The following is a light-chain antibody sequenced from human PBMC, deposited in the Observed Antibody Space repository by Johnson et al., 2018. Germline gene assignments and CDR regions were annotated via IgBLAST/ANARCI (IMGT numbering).Light chain of an antibody. CDR3: GTWDSSLSAGNV. V-gene: IGLV1-51*02. CDR2: ENN. CDR1: SSNIGNNY. Sequence: QSVLTQPPSVSAAPGQKVTISCSGSSSNIGNNYVSWYQQLPGTAPKLLIYENNKRPSGIPDRFSGSKSGTSATLGITGLQTGDEADYYCGTWDSSLSAGNVVETGTKVPVL. J-gene: IGLJ1*01.